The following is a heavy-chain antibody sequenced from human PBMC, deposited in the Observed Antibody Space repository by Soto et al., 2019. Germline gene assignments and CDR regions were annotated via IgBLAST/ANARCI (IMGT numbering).Heavy chain of an antibody. V-gene: IGHV3-33*01. CDR3: ARGPKRGTSGSKTKTIYYYYGLDV. Sequence: QVQLVESGGGVVLPGRSLRLSCVASGFSVRDFVIHWVRQPPGKGPEWMAVLWFDGSTKYYVDSVKGRFAISRDISKNTVYLQTNSLGAEDTAVFFCARGPKRGTSGSKTKTIYYYYGLDVWGQGTTVTVSS. D-gene: IGHD3-16*01. CDR2: LWFDGSTK. CDR1: GFSVRDFV. J-gene: IGHJ6*02.